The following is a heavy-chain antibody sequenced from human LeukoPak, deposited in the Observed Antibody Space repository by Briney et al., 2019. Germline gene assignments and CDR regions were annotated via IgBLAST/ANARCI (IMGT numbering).Heavy chain of an antibody. CDR2: ISGSGGST. Sequence: PGGSLRLSCAASGFTFSSYAMSWVRQAPGKGLEWVSAISGSGGSTFYANSVKGRFTISRDISKNTLYLQMNSLRAEDTAVYYCAKAPGTTVTRGFDYWGQGTLVTVSS. CDR1: GFTFSSYA. V-gene: IGHV3-23*01. J-gene: IGHJ4*02. D-gene: IGHD4-17*01. CDR3: AKAPGTTVTRGFDY.